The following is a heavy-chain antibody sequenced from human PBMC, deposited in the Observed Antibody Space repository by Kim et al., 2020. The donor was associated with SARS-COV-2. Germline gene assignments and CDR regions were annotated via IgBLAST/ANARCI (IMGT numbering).Heavy chain of an antibody. CDR1: GFTFSSYW. CDR3: ARDLDYYYDSSGYHDY. CDR2: IKQDGSEK. Sequence: GGSLRLSCAASGFTFSSYWMSWVRQAPGKGLEWVANIKQDGSEKYYVDSVKGRYTISRDNAKNSLYLQMNSLRAEDTAVYYCARDLDYYYDSSGYHDYWGQGTLVTVSS. J-gene: IGHJ4*02. V-gene: IGHV3-7*03. D-gene: IGHD3-22*01.